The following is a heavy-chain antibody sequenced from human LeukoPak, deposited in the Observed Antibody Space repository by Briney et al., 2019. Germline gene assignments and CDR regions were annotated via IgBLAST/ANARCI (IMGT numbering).Heavy chain of an antibody. V-gene: IGHV3-74*01. Sequence: GGSLRLSCAASGFTFGSYWMHWVRQAPGKGLVWVSRINSDGSSTSYADSVKGRFTISRDNAKNTLYLQMNSLRAEDTAVYYCARGSFGDYVSYWGQGTLVTVSS. CDR3: ARGSFGDYVSY. CDR1: GFTFGSYW. J-gene: IGHJ4*02. CDR2: INSDGSST. D-gene: IGHD2/OR15-2a*01.